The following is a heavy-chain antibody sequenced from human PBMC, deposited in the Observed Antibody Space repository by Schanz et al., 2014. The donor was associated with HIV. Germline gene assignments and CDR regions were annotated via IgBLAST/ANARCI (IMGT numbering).Heavy chain of an antibody. J-gene: IGHJ6*02. CDR1: GYTFTGYY. D-gene: IGHD2-15*01. Sequence: QVQLVQSGAEVKKPGASVKVSCKASGYTFTGYYMHWVRQAPGQGLEWMGWINPNSGGTNYAQKFQGRVTMTTDTSTNTAYMELRRLRSDDTAVYYCARWGRGCSGGSFYWGYYGMDVWGQGTTVTVSS. CDR2: INPNSGGT. CDR3: ARWGRGCSGGSFYWGYYGMDV. V-gene: IGHV1-2*02.